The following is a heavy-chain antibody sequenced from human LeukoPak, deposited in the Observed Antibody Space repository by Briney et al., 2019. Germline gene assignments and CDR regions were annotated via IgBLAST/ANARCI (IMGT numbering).Heavy chain of an antibody. CDR3: SAGIGAFDI. V-gene: IGHV4-30-4*03. CDR2: IYDSGST. CDR1: GASIRSGDYY. J-gene: IGHJ3*02. D-gene: IGHD3-10*01. Sequence: TLSLTCTVSGASIRSGDYYWSWIRQPPGKGLEWIGYIYDSGSTYYNPSLKSRITISVDTSKNQFSLKLSSVTAADTAVYYCSAGIGAFDIWGQGTMVTVSS.